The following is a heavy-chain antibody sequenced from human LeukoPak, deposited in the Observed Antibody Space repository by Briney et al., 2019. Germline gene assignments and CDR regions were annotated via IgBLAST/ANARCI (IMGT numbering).Heavy chain of an antibody. V-gene: IGHV3-9*01. CDR3: ARGNRDSSGFYYYYGMDV. CDR1: GFTFDDYA. J-gene: IGHJ6*02. D-gene: IGHD6-19*01. Sequence: GGSLRLSCAASGFTFDDYAMFWVRQAPGKGLEWVSGISWDRKNIGYAASVKGRFTISRDNAKNSLHLQLSSLRAEDTAFYYCARGNRDSSGFYYYYGMDVWGQGTTVTVSS. CDR2: ISWDRKNI.